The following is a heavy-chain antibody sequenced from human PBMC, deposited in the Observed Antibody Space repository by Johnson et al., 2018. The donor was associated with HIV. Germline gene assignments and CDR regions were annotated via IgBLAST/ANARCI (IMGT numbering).Heavy chain of an antibody. CDR3: TTAGGRDRNCGVAKDAFDI. V-gene: IGHV3-23*04. CDR2: INWNGGST. CDR1: GFTFSSYA. Sequence: VQLVESGGGLIQPGGSLRLSCAASGFTFSSYAMSWVRQAPGKGLEWVSDINWNGGSTDYADSVKGRFTISRDDSKNTLYLQMNSLKTEDTAVYYCTTAGGRDRNCGVAKDAFDIWGQGTMVTVSS. J-gene: IGHJ3*02. D-gene: IGHD3-3*01.